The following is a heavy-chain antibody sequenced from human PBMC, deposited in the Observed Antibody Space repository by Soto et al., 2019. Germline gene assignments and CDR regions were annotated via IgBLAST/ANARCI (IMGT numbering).Heavy chain of an antibody. Sequence: QLQLQESGSGLVKPSQTLSLTCAVSGGSINSGGHSWSWIRQPPGKGLEWIGYIYYSGTTQYNPSLKSRVTISVDRSKTQFSLKLISVTAADTAVYYCARRSGTYSYYFDYWGQGALVTVSS. CDR2: IYYSGTT. J-gene: IGHJ4*02. CDR1: GGSINSGGHS. CDR3: ARRSGTYSYYFDY. D-gene: IGHD3-10*01. V-gene: IGHV4-30-2*01.